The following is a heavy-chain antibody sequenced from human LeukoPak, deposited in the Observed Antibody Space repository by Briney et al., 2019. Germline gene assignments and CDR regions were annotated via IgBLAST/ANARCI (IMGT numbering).Heavy chain of an antibody. CDR1: GCTVSSNY. Sequence: GGSLRLSCAASGCTVSSNYMSWVRQAPGKGLEWVSVIYSGGSTYYADSVKGRFTISRDNSKNTLYLQMNSLRAEDTAVYYCARVGGGSGSYYKDYWGQGTLVTVSS. CDR3: ARVGGGSGSYYKDY. CDR2: IYSGGST. V-gene: IGHV3-53*01. J-gene: IGHJ4*02. D-gene: IGHD3-10*01.